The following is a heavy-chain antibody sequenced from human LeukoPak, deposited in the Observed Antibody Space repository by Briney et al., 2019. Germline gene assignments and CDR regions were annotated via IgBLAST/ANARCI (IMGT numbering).Heavy chain of an antibody. CDR1: GDSISSDYY. V-gene: IGHV4-38-2*02. CDR2: SDHGGSI. Sequence: SETLSLTCIVSGDSISSDYYWGWIRQPPGQGLEWIGGSDHGGSIYYNPSLKSRVTILIDTSKNQFSLKLSSVTAAETAVYYCARRVQVAGRWYFDYWGQGTLVTVSS. CDR3: ARRVQVAGRWYFDY. J-gene: IGHJ4*02. D-gene: IGHD6-19*01.